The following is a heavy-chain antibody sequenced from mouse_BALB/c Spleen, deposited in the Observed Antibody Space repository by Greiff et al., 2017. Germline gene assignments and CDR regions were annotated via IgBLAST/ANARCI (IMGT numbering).Heavy chain of an antibody. Sequence: EVQLQQSGAELVRPGASVKIPCKASGYTFTDYNMDWVKQSHGKSLEWIGDINPNNGGTIYNQKFKGKATLTVDKSSSTAYMELRSLTSEDTAVYYCARFDAPWDYWGQGTSVTVSS. CDR2: INPNNGGT. D-gene: IGHD2-3*01. J-gene: IGHJ4*01. V-gene: IGHV1-18*01. CDR1: GYTFTDYN. CDR3: ARFDAPWDY.